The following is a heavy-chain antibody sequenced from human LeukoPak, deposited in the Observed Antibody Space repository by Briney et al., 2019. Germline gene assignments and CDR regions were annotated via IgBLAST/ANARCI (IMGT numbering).Heavy chain of an antibody. CDR3: ARGPSIVGAIERDDY. J-gene: IGHJ4*02. Sequence: AASVKVSCKASGGTFSSYTISWVRQAPGQGLEWMGRIIPILGIANYAQKFQGRVTITADKSTSTAYMELSRLRSEDTAVYYCARGPSIVGAIERDDYWGQGTLVTVSS. CDR1: GGTFSSYT. V-gene: IGHV1-69*02. D-gene: IGHD1-26*01. CDR2: IIPILGIA.